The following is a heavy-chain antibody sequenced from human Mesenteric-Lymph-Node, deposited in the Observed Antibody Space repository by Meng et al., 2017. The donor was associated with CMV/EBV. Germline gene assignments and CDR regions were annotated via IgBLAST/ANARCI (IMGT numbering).Heavy chain of an antibody. Sequence: SETLSLTCTVSGGSISSGTYFWGWIRQPPGKGLEWIASAFYGGSTYYNPSLKSRVTISVDTSKNQFSLKLSSVTAADTAVYYCARARIAAGGYGMDVWGQGTTVTVSS. CDR3: ARARIAAGGYGMDV. CDR2: AFYGGST. J-gene: IGHJ6*02. CDR1: GGSISSGTYF. V-gene: IGHV4-39*02. D-gene: IGHD2-15*01.